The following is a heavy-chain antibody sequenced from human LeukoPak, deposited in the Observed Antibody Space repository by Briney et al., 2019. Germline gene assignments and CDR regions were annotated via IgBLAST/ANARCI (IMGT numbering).Heavy chain of an antibody. CDR1: GFTCSSYA. Sequence: GGSLRLSCAASGFTCSSYAMSCLRQAPGKGLEWVSAISGSGGSTYYADSVKGRFTISRDNYKNTLYLQMNSLRAEDTAVYYCAKVSGDSSGYDSRIDGYFDYWGQGTLVTVSS. V-gene: IGHV3-23*01. D-gene: IGHD3-22*01. J-gene: IGHJ4*02. CDR3: AKVSGDSSGYDSRIDGYFDY. CDR2: ISGSGGST.